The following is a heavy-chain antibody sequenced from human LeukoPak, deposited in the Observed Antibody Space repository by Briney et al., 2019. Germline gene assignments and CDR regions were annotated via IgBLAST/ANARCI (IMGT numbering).Heavy chain of an antibody. CDR3: ARDDCSTTPCYAY. Sequence: PGGSLRLSCAASGFTFDDYAMHWVRQAPGKGLEWVAAIWYDGSKTSYTDSVKGRFTVSRDISKNTVYLQMNGLKAEDTAVYYCARDDCSTTPCYAYWGQGTLVTVSS. CDR2: IWYDGSKT. D-gene: IGHD2-2*01. J-gene: IGHJ4*02. V-gene: IGHV3-33*08. CDR1: GFTFDDYA.